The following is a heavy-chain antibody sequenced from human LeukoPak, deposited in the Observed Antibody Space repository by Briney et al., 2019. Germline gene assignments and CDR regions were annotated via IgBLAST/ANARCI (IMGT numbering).Heavy chain of an antibody. Sequence: SETLSLTCTVSGGSISSYFWSWVRQPPGKGLEWIGYIYYSGSTNYNPSLKSRVTISIDTSKNQFSLKLSSVTAADTAVYYCAGDRGGWLSHFDYWGQGTLVTVSS. D-gene: IGHD6-19*01. CDR1: GGSISSYF. J-gene: IGHJ4*02. CDR3: AGDRGGWLSHFDY. CDR2: IYYSGST. V-gene: IGHV4-59*01.